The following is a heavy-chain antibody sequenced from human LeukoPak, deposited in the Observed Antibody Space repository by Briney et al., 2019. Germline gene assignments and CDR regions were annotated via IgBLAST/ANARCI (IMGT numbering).Heavy chain of an antibody. J-gene: IGHJ4*02. CDR1: GGSFSGYY. Sequence: PSETLSLTCAVYGGSFSGYYWSWIRQPPGKGLEWIGEINHSGSTNYNPSLKSRVTISVDTSKNQFSLKLSSVTAADTAVYYCARAQKYYYGSGSYDYWGQGTLVTVSS. V-gene: IGHV4-34*01. CDR3: ARAQKYYYGSGSYDY. CDR2: INHSGST. D-gene: IGHD3-10*01.